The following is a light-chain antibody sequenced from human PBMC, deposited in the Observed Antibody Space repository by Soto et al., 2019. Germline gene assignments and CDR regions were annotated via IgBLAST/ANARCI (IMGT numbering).Light chain of an antibody. V-gene: IGLV1-40*01. CDR3: QSGGGGPL. CDR2: GNS. Sequence: QAVVTQPPSVSGAPGQMVTISCTWSSSNIGAGYDVHWYQQLPRPAPNLLIYGNSNRPSGVPDRFSASKSGTAASLAITGPDPEDDADYYCQSGGGGPLFGGGTKVTVL. CDR1: SSNIGAGYD. J-gene: IGLJ3*02.